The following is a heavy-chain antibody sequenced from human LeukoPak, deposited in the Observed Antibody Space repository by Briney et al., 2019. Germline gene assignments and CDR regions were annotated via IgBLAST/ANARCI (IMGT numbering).Heavy chain of an antibody. J-gene: IGHJ4*02. V-gene: IGHV1-69*05. CDR3: ARRGDTTMVWGGYYFDY. CDR2: IIPIFGTA. D-gene: IGHD5-18*01. Sequence: SVKVSCKASGGTFSSYAISWVRQAPGQGLEWMGGIIPIFGTANYAQKFQGRVTISTDESTSTAYMELSSLRSEDTAVYYCARRGDTTMVWGGYYFDYWGQGTLVTVSS. CDR1: GGTFSSYA.